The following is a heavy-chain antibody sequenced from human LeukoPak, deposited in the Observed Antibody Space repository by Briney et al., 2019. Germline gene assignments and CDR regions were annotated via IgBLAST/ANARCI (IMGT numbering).Heavy chain of an antibody. CDR2: IYSSGST. J-gene: IGHJ2*01. D-gene: IGHD6-13*01. Sequence: SETLSLTCTASGDSISNYYWSWIRQPAGKGREWIGRIYSSGSTNYNPSLKIRVTMSVDTSKNQFSLKLSSVTAADTALYHCARGVSWYLTSSFDLWGPGTLVTASS. V-gene: IGHV4-4*07. CDR1: GDSISNYY. CDR3: ARGVSWYLTSSFDL.